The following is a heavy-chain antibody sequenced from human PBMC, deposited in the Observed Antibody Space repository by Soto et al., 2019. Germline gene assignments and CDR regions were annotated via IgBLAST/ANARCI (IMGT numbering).Heavy chain of an antibody. Sequence: SETLSLTCTVSGGSISSGGYYWSWIRQHPGKGLEWIGYIYYSGSTYYNPSLKSRVTISVDTSKNQFSLKLSSVPAADTAVYYCARGGSSSEDAFDIWGQGTMVTVSS. J-gene: IGHJ3*02. CDR3: ARGGSSSEDAFDI. CDR1: GGSISSGGYY. D-gene: IGHD6-6*01. V-gene: IGHV4-31*03. CDR2: IYYSGST.